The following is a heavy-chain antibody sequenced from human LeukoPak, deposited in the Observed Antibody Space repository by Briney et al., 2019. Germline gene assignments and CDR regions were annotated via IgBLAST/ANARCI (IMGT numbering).Heavy chain of an antibody. CDR1: GGSISSGGYY. V-gene: IGHV4-61*08. CDR2: IYYSGST. CDR3: ARRAYYYDSSGYYQGDDAFDI. D-gene: IGHD3-22*01. Sequence: SETLSLTCTVSGGSISSGGYYWSWIRQHPGKGLEWIGYIYYSGSTNYNPSLKSRVTISVDTSKNQFSLKLSSVTAADTAVYYCARRAYYYDSSGYYQGDDAFDIWGQGTMVTVSS. J-gene: IGHJ3*02.